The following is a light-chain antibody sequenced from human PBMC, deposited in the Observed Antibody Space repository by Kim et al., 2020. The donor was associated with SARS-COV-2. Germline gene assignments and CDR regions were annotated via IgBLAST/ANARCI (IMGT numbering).Light chain of an antibody. V-gene: IGKV3-20*01. J-gene: IGKJ1*01. Sequence: EIVLTQSPGTLSLSPGERATLSCRASQSVSSSYLAWYQQKPGKAPRLLIYGASSRATGIPDRFSGSGSGTDFTLTISSLEPEDFAVYYCQQYSSWPQTFGEGTKVDIK. CDR1: QSVSSSY. CDR3: QQYSSWPQT. CDR2: GAS.